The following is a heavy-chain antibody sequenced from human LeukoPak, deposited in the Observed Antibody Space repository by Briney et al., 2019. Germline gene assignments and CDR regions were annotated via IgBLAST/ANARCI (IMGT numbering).Heavy chain of an antibody. CDR2: ISTSGGST. CDR1: GFTFSSYA. J-gene: IGHJ3*02. CDR3: AKVNFNAFHI. Sequence: GGSLRLSCAASGFTFSSYAMSWVRQAPGKGLEWVSGISTSGGSTYYADSVKGRFTISRDNSKNSLYLQMNSLRTEDTALYYCAKVNFNAFHIWGQGTMVTVSS. D-gene: IGHD3-3*01. V-gene: IGHV3-23*01.